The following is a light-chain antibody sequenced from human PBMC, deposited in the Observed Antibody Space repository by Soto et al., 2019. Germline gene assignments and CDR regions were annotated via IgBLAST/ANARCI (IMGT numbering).Light chain of an antibody. V-gene: IGKV1-39*01. CDR2: TAS. CDR3: QQSYSTLYT. CDR1: QSISSS. Sequence: DIQMTQSPSSLSASVGDGVTITCRASQSISSSLNWYQQKPGQAPKLLIYTASTLQSGVPSRFSGSGSGTGFTLTIRSLQPEDFATYYCQQSYSTLYTFGQGTKLEIK. J-gene: IGKJ2*01.